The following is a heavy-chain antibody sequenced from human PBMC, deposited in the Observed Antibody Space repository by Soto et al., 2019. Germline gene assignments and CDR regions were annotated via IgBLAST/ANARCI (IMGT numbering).Heavy chain of an antibody. CDR2: IYDSESA. V-gene: IGHV4-31*03. Sequence: QVQLQESGPGLVKASQTLSLICSVSGESISSGGYYWSWIRHHPGKGLEWIGYIYDSESAYYNPSLKSRVTLSMDTSKNHFAMKLSSVTDADTAVYYCARASSSSSAADYWGQGTLITVSS. CDR1: GESISSGGYY. CDR3: ARASSSSSAADY. D-gene: IGHD6-6*01. J-gene: IGHJ4*02.